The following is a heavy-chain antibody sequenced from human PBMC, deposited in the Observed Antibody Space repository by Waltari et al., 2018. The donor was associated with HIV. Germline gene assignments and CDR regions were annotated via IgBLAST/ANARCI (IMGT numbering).Heavy chain of an antibody. V-gene: IGHV1-69*04. Sequence: QVQLVQSGAEVKKPGSSVKVSCKASGGTFSSYAISCVRQAPRQGLEWMGRSIPSIGKADYAQKFQGRVGITADKSTSTGYMELSSLRSEDTAVYYWARGAVAGMSGLAGYGMDVWGQGTTVTVSS. J-gene: IGHJ6*02. CDR2: SIPSIGKA. D-gene: IGHD6-19*01. CDR3: ARGAVAGMSGLAGYGMDV. CDR1: GGTFSSYA.